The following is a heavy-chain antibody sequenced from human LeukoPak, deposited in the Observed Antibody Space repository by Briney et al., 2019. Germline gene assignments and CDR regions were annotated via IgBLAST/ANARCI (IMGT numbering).Heavy chain of an antibody. J-gene: IGHJ5*02. V-gene: IGHV3-23*01. Sequence: GGSLRLSCAASGFSFSSYAMSWVRQAPGKGLEWVSAISGSGGSTYYADSVKGRFTISRDNSKNTLYLQMNSLRAEDTAVYYCAKHRAYGPTHGFDPWGQGTLVTVSS. D-gene: IGHD3-10*01. CDR3: AKHRAYGPTHGFDP. CDR2: ISGSGGST. CDR1: GFSFSSYA.